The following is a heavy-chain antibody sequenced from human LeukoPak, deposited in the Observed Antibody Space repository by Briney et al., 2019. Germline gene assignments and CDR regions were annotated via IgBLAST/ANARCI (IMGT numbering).Heavy chain of an antibody. CDR2: ITYDGSNK. D-gene: IGHD3-10*01. J-gene: IGHJ4*02. CDR1: GSAFSSYG. CDR3: AKDYYGSGSYYFNY. V-gene: IGHV3-30*18. Sequence: PGGSLRLSCAASGSAFSSYGMHWVRQAPGKGLEWVAVITYDGSNKYYADSVKGRFTISRDNSKNTLYLQMNSLRAEDTAVYYCAKDYYGSGSYYFNYWGQGTLVTVSS.